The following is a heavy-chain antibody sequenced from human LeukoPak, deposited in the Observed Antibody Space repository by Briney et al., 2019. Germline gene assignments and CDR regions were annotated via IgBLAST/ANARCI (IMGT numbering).Heavy chain of an antibody. Sequence: ASVKVSCKASGYTFTGYYMHWVRQAPGQGLEWMGWINPNSGGTNYAQKFQGRVTMTRDTSISTAYMELSRLRSDDTAVYYCATITRLWFGELLALDYWGQGTLVTVSS. CDR3: ATITRLWFGELLALDY. CDR1: GYTFTGYY. V-gene: IGHV1-2*02. J-gene: IGHJ4*02. CDR2: INPNSGGT. D-gene: IGHD3-10*01.